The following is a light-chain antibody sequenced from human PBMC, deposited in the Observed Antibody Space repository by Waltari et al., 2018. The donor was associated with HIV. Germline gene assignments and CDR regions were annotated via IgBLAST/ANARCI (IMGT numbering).Light chain of an antibody. Sequence: QSALTQPASVSGSPGQSITISCTGTSSDVGGYNYVSWYQQHPGKAPKLMIYEVSKRLSGVSNRFSGAKACNTASLTISGLQAEDEADYYCSSYTSSSFYVFGTGTKVTVL. J-gene: IGLJ1*01. CDR3: SSYTSSSFYV. CDR1: SSDVGGYNY. CDR2: EVS. V-gene: IGLV2-14*01.